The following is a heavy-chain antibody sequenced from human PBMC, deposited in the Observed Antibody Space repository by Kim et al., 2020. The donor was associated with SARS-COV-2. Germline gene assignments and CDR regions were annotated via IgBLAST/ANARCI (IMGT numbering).Heavy chain of an antibody. CDR3: ARVLPYFDWFFDY. Sequence: NYAETRQGRVTMTTDTSTSTASMERRSLRSADTAVYYCARVLPYFDWFFDYWGQGTLVTVSS. J-gene: IGHJ4*02. D-gene: IGHD3-9*01. V-gene: IGHV1-18*01.